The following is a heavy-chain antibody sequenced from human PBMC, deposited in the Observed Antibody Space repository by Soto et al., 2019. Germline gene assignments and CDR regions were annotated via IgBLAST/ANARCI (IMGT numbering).Heavy chain of an antibody. D-gene: IGHD6-13*01. Sequence: PSETLSLTCTVSGGSISGSSYYWGWIRQPPGKGLEWIGSIYYSGSTYYNPSLKSRVTISVDTSKNQFSLKLSSVTAADTAVYYCASGYSSSWYEYYYYYYGMDVWGQGTTVTVAS. CDR3: ASGYSSSWYEYYYYYYGMDV. CDR2: IYYSGST. V-gene: IGHV4-39*01. CDR1: GGSISGSSYY. J-gene: IGHJ6*02.